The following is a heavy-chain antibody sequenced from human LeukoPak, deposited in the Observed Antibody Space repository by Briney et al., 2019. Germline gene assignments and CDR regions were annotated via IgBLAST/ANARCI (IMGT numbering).Heavy chain of an antibody. D-gene: IGHD4-17*01. J-gene: IGHJ4*02. V-gene: IGHV3-53*01. Sequence: GRSLRLSCAVSGLSVNDNYMSWVRQAPGKGQQWVSVMFPDGRTYYADSVKGRFTISRDLARNTLLLQMHSLRADDTAVHYCARTNPVYGDYDYWGQGTLLTVSS. CDR1: GLSVNDNY. CDR3: ARTNPVYGDYDY. CDR2: MFPDGRT.